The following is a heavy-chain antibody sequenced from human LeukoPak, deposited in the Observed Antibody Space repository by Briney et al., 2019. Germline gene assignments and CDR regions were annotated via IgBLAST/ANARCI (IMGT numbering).Heavy chain of an antibody. J-gene: IGHJ4*02. Sequence: SVKVSCKAAGGTFSSYAISWVRQAPGQGFEWMGGIIPIFGTANYAQKFQGRVTITTDESTSTAYMELSSLRSEDTAVYYCTRRTSPTFDYWGQGTLVTVSS. CDR2: IIPIFGTA. D-gene: IGHD2-2*01. CDR3: TRRTSPTFDY. V-gene: IGHV1-69*05. CDR1: GGTFSSYA.